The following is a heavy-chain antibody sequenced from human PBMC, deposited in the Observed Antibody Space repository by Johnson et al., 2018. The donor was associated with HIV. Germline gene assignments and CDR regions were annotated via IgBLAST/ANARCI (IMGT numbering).Heavy chain of an antibody. V-gene: IGHV3-43D*03. CDR1: GFTFSTYA. Sequence: VQLVESGGGLVQRGGSLGLCCAASGFTFSTYALSWVRQAPGKGLEWVSLISWDGGSTYYADSVKGRFTISRDNSKNSLYLQMNSLRAEDTALYYCAKAGPREYSSSLDAFDIWGQATMLTVSS. J-gene: IGHJ3*02. CDR2: ISWDGGST. D-gene: IGHD6-6*01. CDR3: AKAGPREYSSSLDAFDI.